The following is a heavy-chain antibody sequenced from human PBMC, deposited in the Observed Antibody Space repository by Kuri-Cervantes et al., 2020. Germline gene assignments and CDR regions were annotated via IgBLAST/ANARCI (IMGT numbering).Heavy chain of an antibody. V-gene: IGHV4-30-4*08. CDR1: GGSINSGDYY. D-gene: IGHD2-15*01. CDR3: ARSSNIVVVENWFDP. Sequence: SETLSLTCSVSGGSINSGDYYWTWIRQSPGKGLEWIGYIYTTGDTYYNPSLKSRITISLDTSKRRFSLKLSSVTAADTAVYYCARSSNIVVVENWFDPWGQGTLVTVSS. J-gene: IGHJ5*02. CDR2: IYTTGDT.